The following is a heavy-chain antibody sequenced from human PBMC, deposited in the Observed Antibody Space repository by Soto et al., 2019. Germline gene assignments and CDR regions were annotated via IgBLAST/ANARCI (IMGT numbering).Heavy chain of an antibody. CDR2: INHSGST. V-gene: IGHV4-34*01. J-gene: IGHJ5*02. CDR3: ARGQDCSGGSCYSGWFDP. CDR1: GGSFSGYY. Sequence: QVQLQQWGAGLLKPSETLSLTCAVYGGSFSGYYWSRIRQPPGKGLEWIGEINHSGSTNYNPSLKSRVTISVDTSKNQFSLKLSSVTAADTAVYYCARGQDCSGGSCYSGWFDPWGQGTLVTVSS. D-gene: IGHD2-15*01.